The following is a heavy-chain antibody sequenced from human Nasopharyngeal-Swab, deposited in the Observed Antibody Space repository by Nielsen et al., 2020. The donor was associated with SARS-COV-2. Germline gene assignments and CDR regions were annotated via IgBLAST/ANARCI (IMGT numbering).Heavy chain of an antibody. CDR3: TKEVSRVTTVIGDAFDM. D-gene: IGHD4-17*01. CDR2: VTWTSSSI. Sequence: SLKISCAASGFIFDDYAMHWVRQRPGKGLEWVSGVTWTSSSIGYSDSVRGRFTISRDNAKNSLFLEMTSLRPDDTAFYYCTKEVSRVTTVIGDAFDMWGQGTLATVSS. J-gene: IGHJ3*02. CDR1: GFIFDDYA. V-gene: IGHV3-9*01.